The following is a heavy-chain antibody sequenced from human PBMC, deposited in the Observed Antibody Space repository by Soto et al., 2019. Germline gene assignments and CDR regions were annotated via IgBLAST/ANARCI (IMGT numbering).Heavy chain of an antibody. CDR2: INPSGGST. CDR1: GYTFTSYY. Sequence: QVQLVQSGAEVKKPGASVKVSCKASGYTFTSYYMHWVRQAPGQGLEWMGIINPSGGSTSYAQKCQGRVTMTRDTTTSTVYMELSSLRSEDTAVYYCARDPAAGDYGDSRWDYWGQGTLVTVSS. CDR3: ARDPAAGDYGDSRWDY. D-gene: IGHD4-17*01. V-gene: IGHV1-46*01. J-gene: IGHJ4*02.